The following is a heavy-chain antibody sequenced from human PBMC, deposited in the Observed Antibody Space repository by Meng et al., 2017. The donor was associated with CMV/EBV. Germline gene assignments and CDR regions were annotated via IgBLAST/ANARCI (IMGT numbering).Heavy chain of an antibody. J-gene: IGHJ5*01. CDR2: IYYSGST. CDR3: ARAHEANWFDP. CDR1: GGSISSCSYH. Sequence: GSLRLSCTVSGGSISSCSYHWGWIRQPPGKGLEWIGSIYYSGSTYYNPSLKSRFTISVDTSKNQFPLKLSSVTAADTAVYYCARAHEANWFDPWGQGTLVTVSS. V-gene: IGHV4-39*06.